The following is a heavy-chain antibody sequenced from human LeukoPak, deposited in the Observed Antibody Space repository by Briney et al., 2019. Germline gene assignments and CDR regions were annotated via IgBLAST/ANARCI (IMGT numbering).Heavy chain of an antibody. D-gene: IGHD6-19*01. CDR3: ARDVLYSSGLYNYFDY. Sequence: GSSVKVSCKASGGTFSSYAISWVLQAPGQGLEWMGRIIPIFGTANYAQKLQGRVTITTDESTSTAYMELSSLRSEDTAVYYCARDVLYSSGLYNYFDYWGQGTLVTVSS. V-gene: IGHV1-69*05. CDR1: GGTFSSYA. J-gene: IGHJ4*02. CDR2: IIPIFGTA.